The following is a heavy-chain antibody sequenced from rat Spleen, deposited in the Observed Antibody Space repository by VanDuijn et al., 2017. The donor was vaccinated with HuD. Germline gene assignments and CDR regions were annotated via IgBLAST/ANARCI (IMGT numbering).Heavy chain of an antibody. D-gene: IGHD4-3*01. CDR3: VREDLGVDY. V-gene: IGHV5-31*01. CDR2: ISSDGGRN. Sequence: EVQLVKSGGGLVQPGRSLKLSCVASGFTFNNYWMTWIRQAPGKGLEWVTTISSDGGRNFYRDSVKGRFTISRDNAQNSLYLQMSKLGSEDTAIFYCVREDLGVDYWGQGVMVTVSS. CDR1: GFTFNNYW. J-gene: IGHJ2*01.